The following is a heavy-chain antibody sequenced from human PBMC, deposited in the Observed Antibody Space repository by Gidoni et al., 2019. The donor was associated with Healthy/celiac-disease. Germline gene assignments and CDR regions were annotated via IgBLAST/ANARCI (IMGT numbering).Heavy chain of an antibody. Sequence: EVQLVQSAAEVRKPGESLKISCKASGYSFTNYWIGWVRQMPGKGLEWMGILYPGDSDTKYSPSFQGQVTISADKSTSTAYLQWSSLKASDTAIYYCARQYMCDYWGQGTLVTVSS. CDR2: LYPGDSDT. J-gene: IGHJ4*02. V-gene: IGHV5-51*01. CDR1: GYSFTNYW. CDR3: ARQYMCDY. D-gene: IGHD1-20*01.